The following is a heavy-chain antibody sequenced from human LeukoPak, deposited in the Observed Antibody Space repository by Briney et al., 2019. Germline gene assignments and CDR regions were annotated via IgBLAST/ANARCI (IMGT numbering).Heavy chain of an antibody. CDR1: GFTFGDYG. D-gene: IGHD6-13*01. V-gene: IGHV3-49*01. J-gene: IGHJ5*02. Sequence: GGSLRLSCEGSGFTFGDYGVGWFRQAPGKGLQWVTSIRSNTYGGSTEYVPSVKGRFTISRDGSNSIAYLQMNSLKAEDTAIYYCARVSRGGITASWFDPWGQGTLVTVSS. CDR3: ARVSRGGITASWFDP. CDR2: IRSNTYGGST.